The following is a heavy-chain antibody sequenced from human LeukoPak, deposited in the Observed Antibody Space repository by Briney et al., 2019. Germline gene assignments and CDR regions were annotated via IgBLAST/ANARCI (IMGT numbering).Heavy chain of an antibody. Sequence: KPSETLSLTCAVYGGSFSGYYWGWIRQPPGKGLEWIGEINHSGSTNYNPSLKSRVTISVDTSKNQFSLKLSSVTAADTAVYYCARAGPAATRYYYYGMDVWGQGTTVTVSS. CDR2: INHSGST. V-gene: IGHV4-34*01. J-gene: IGHJ6*02. CDR1: GGSFSGYY. CDR3: ARAGPAATRYYYYGMDV. D-gene: IGHD2-15*01.